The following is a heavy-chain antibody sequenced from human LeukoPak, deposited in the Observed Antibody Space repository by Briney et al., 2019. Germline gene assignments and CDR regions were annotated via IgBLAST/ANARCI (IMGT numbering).Heavy chain of an antibody. J-gene: IGHJ1*01. D-gene: IGHD2-15*01. CDR3: ARDTPGGFQH. Sequence: SETLSLTCTVSGGSIGSYYWSWIRQPPGKGLEWIGYIYYSGSTNYNPSLKSRVTISVDTSKNQFSLKLSSVTAADTAVYYCARDTPGGFQHWGQGTLVTVSS. CDR2: IYYSGST. CDR1: GGSIGSYY. V-gene: IGHV4-59*01.